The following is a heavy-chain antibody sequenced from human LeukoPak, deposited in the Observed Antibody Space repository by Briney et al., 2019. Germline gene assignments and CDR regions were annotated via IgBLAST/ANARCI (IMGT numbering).Heavy chain of an antibody. D-gene: IGHD3-22*01. CDR3: ARLRNFDEGGFYPDGFDF. Sequence: EASVKVSCKASGFNFNIRGISWVRQAPGQGLEWMGWISGYNGNTHYAQNLQGRVTMTTDTFTSTAYMELRSLRSDDTAVYYCARLRNFDEGGFYPDGFDFWGQGTMVTVSS. V-gene: IGHV1-18*04. CDR2: ISGYNGNT. J-gene: IGHJ3*01. CDR1: GFNFNIRG.